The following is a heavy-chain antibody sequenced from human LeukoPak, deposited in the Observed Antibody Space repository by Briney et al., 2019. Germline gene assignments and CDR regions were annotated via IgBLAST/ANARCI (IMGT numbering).Heavy chain of an antibody. CDR3: ARVRGGKPNWFDP. Sequence: GGSLRLSCAASGFTFSSYIMNWVRQAPGKGLGWVSSISSSSSYIYYADSVKGRFTISRDNAKNSLYLQMNSLRAEDTAVYYCARVRGGKPNWFDPWGQGTLVTVSS. J-gene: IGHJ5*02. CDR1: GFTFSSYI. D-gene: IGHD4-23*01. V-gene: IGHV3-21*01. CDR2: ISSSSSYI.